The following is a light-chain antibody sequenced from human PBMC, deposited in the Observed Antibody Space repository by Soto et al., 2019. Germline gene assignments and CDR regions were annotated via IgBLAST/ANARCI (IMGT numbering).Light chain of an antibody. Sequence: QSVLTQPASVSGSPGQSITISCIGTRSDIGGYNYVSWHQQHPGKAPKLMIYEVSNRPSGVSNRFSGSKSGNTASLTISGLQAEDEADYYCSSYTSINTHVFGTGTKVTVL. J-gene: IGLJ1*01. V-gene: IGLV2-14*01. CDR2: EVS. CDR1: RSDIGGYNY. CDR3: SSYTSINTHV.